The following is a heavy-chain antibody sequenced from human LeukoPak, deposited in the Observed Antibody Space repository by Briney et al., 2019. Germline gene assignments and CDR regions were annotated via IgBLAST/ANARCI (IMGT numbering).Heavy chain of an antibody. D-gene: IGHD4-17*01. CDR3: ARDSDYGETFDY. CDR1: GFTVSSNY. V-gene: IGHV3-53*01. J-gene: IGHJ4*02. CDR2: IYSSGNT. Sequence: GGSLRLSCAASGFTVSSNYMSWVRQAPGKGLEWASVIYSSGNTYYADSVKGRFTISRDNSKNTLYLQMNSLRAEDTAVYYCARDSDYGETFDYWGQGTLVTVSS.